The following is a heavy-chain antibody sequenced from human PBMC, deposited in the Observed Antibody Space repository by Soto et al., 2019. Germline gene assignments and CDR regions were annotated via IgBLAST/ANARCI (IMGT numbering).Heavy chain of an antibody. CDR2: ISAYNGNT. CDR1: GYTFTSYG. Sequence: ASVKVSCEASGYTFTSYGISWVRQAPGQGLEWMGWISAYNGNTNYAQKLQGRVTMTTDTSTSTAYMELRSLRSDDTAVYYCARDRDSSSSKYYYYYGMDVWGQGTTVTVSS. D-gene: IGHD6-6*01. CDR3: ARDRDSSSSKYYYYYGMDV. V-gene: IGHV1-18*01. J-gene: IGHJ6*02.